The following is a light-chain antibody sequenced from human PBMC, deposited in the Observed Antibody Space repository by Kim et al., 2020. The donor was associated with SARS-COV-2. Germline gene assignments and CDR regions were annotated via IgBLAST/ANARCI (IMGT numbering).Light chain of an antibody. Sequence: DIQMTQSPSSLSAPVGDRVTITCRASQYIRDYLAWYQQKPGKVPKLLIYAASTLQSGVPSRFSGSGSGTDFTLTISSLQPADVSTYHCLMYNRAPFAFGPGTNVDIK. CDR3: LMYNRAPFA. CDR1: QYIRDY. J-gene: IGKJ3*01. CDR2: AAS. V-gene: IGKV1-27*01.